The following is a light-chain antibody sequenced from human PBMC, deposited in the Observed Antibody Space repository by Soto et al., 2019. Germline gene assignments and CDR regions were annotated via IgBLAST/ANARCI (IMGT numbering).Light chain of an antibody. CDR2: DAS. CDR1: QDINKN. Sequence: DIQMTQSPSSLSSSVGDIFTITCQASQDINKNLIWYQQKPGKAPKLLIYDASDLETGVPSRFSGSGSGTGFTFTISSLQPEDFATYYCLQTYDYPLTFGQGTRLEIK. J-gene: IGKJ5*01. CDR3: LQTYDYPLT. V-gene: IGKV1-33*01.